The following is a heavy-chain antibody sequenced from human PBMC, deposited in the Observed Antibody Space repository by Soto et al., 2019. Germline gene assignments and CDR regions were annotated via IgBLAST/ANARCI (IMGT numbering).Heavy chain of an antibody. CDR2: VFYSGNT. D-gene: IGHD3-3*01. Sequence: ETLSLTCTVSGGSISSSIYYWGWIRQPPGKGLEWIGSVFYSGNTYYNPSLQSRVTISVDTSKNQFSLKLSSVTAADTAVYYCASFWSGYSIYFQHWGQGTLVTVSS. V-gene: IGHV4-39*01. J-gene: IGHJ1*01. CDR3: ASFWSGYSIYFQH. CDR1: GGSISSSIYY.